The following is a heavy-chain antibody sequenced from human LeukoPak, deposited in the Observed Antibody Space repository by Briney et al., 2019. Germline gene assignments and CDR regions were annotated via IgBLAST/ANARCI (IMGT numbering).Heavy chain of an antibody. CDR2: INHSGST. CDR3: ARGSSLGY. CDR1: GGSFSGYY. V-gene: IGHV4-34*01. J-gene: IGHJ4*02. Sequence: SETLSLTCAVYGGSFSGYYWSWIRQPPGKGLEWIGEINHSGSTNYNPSLKSRVTISVDTSKNQFSLKLSSVTAADTAVYYCARGSSLGYWGQGTLVTVSS. D-gene: IGHD1-26*01.